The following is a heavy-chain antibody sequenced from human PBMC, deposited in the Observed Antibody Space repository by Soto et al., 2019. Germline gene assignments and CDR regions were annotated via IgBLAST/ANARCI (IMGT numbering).Heavy chain of an antibody. CDR1: GFTFSSYG. CDR3: ARVDERAAGGMDV. J-gene: IGHJ6*02. D-gene: IGHD6-25*01. Sequence: GGSLRLSCSASGFTFSSYGMHWVRQAPGKGLVWVSRINSDGSSTSYADSVKGRFTISRDNAKNTLYLQMNSLRAEDTAVYYCARVDERAAGGMDVWGQGTTVTVSS. CDR2: INSDGSST. V-gene: IGHV3-74*01.